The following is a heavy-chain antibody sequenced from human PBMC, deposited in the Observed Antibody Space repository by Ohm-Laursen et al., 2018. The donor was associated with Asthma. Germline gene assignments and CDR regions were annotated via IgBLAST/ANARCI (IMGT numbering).Heavy chain of an antibody. D-gene: IGHD3-22*01. J-gene: IGHJ4*02. CDR3: ARYYYDSSGYYPLIDY. Sequence: PSQTLSLTCTVSGGSISSYYWSWIRQPPGKGLEWIGYIYYSGSTNYNPSLKSRVTISVDTSKNQFSLKLSSVTAADTAVYYCARYYYDSSGYYPLIDYWGQGTLVTVSS. CDR1: GGSISSYY. V-gene: IGHV4-59*01. CDR2: IYYSGST.